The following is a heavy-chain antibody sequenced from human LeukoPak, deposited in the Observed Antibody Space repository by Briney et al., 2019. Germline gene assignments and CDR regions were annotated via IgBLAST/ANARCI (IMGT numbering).Heavy chain of an antibody. D-gene: IGHD5-18*01. CDR3: ARGAYSYGSFDY. V-gene: IGHV1-69*06. J-gene: IGHJ4*02. Sequence: SVKVSCKASGGTFSSYAISWVRQAPGQGLEWMGGIIPIFGTANYAQKFQGRVTITADKSTSTAYMELSSLRSGDTAVYYCARGAYSYGSFDYWGQGTLVTVSS. CDR1: GGTFSSYA. CDR2: IIPIFGTA.